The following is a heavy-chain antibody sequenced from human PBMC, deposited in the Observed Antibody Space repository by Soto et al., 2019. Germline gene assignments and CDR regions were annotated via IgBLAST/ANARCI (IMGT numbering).Heavy chain of an antibody. CDR2: IIPLFGTP. D-gene: IGHD1-26*01. Sequence: QLVQSGPEVKKPGTSVKVSCKASGFTFTSSAVQWVRQAPGQGLEWMGGIIPLFGTPNYAQKFQGRVTFTAHKSTSTAYMELRSLRSDDTAVYYCARGWETVGTTTPFAYWGQGTLVTVSS. J-gene: IGHJ4*02. CDR1: GFTFTSSA. CDR3: ARGWETVGTTTPFAY. V-gene: IGHV1-69*06.